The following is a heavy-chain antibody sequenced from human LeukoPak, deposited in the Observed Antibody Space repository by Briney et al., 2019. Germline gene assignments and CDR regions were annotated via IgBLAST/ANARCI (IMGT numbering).Heavy chain of an antibody. CDR3: ARTFMVIGKPPMDV. CDR1: GGSFSGYY. CDR2: INHSGST. J-gene: IGHJ6*03. Sequence: SETLSLTCAVYGGSFSGYYWSWIRQPPGKGLEWIGEINHSGSTNYNPSLKSRVTISVDTSKNQFSLKLSSVTAADTAVYYCARTFMVIGKPPMDVWGKGTTVTVSS. V-gene: IGHV4-34*01. D-gene: IGHD3-16*02.